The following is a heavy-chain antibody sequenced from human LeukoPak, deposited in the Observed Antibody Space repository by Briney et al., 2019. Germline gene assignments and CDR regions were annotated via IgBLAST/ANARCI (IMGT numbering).Heavy chain of an antibody. CDR3: ARASSSCYWRTCFFDY. CDR1: GGSISSYY. V-gene: IGHV4-4*07. CDR2: IYTSGST. D-gene: IGHD2-2*01. Sequence: SETLSLTCTVSGGSISSYYLSWIRQPAGKGLEWIGRIYTSGSTNYNPSLQSRVTMSVDTSKTHFSLRLTSVAAADTAVYYCARASSSCYWRTCFFDYWGQGALVTVSS. J-gene: IGHJ4*02.